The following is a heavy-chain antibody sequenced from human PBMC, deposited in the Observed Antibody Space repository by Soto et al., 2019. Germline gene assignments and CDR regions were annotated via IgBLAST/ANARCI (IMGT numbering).Heavy chain of an antibody. CDR1: GGSISSYD. V-gene: IGHV4-59*08. D-gene: IGHD3-3*01. CDR2: IYYSGST. Sequence: SGTLYLTCPVSGGSISSYDWGGIRQPPGKGLEWIGYIYYSGSTNYNPSLKSRVTISVDTSKNQFSLRLSSVTAADTAVYYCARPGAGGGVNWFDSWGQGTLVTVS. J-gene: IGHJ5*01. CDR3: ARPGAGGGVNWFDS.